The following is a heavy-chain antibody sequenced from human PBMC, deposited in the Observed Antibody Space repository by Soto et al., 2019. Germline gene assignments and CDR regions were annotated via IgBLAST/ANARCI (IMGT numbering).Heavy chain of an antibody. D-gene: IGHD6-6*01. CDR3: AIYSSSAPRFRLRYY. J-gene: IGHJ4*02. CDR1: GGSIGSIGYH. Sequence: SVTHYEPCYVYGGSIGSIGYHWIWIRQPPCKVLECIVSISYIGSTYCNPSLKSRVTKSVETSRKQDSRNLSYVTSAGRAVYYCAIYSSSAPRFRLRYYWGQGTLVTVSS. CDR2: ISYIGST. V-gene: IGHV4-39*01.